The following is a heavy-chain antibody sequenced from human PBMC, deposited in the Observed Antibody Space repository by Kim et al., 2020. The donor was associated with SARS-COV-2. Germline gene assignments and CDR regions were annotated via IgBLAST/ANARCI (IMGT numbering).Heavy chain of an antibody. CDR2: ISYDGSNK. CDR3: ARPYSGSYFGYFDY. Sequence: GGSLRLSCAASGFTFSSYAMHWVRQAPGKGLEWVAVISYDGSNKYYADSVKGRFTISRDNSKNRLYLQMNSLRAEDTAVYYCARPYSGSYFGYFDYWGQGTLVTVSS. J-gene: IGHJ4*02. D-gene: IGHD1-26*01. V-gene: IGHV3-30*04. CDR1: GFTFSSYA.